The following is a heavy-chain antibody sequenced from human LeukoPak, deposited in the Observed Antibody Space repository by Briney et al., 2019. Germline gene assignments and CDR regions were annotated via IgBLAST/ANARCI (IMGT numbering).Heavy chain of an antibody. J-gene: IGHJ3*02. CDR3: TIVGAADAFDI. CDR1: GFTFSGSA. D-gene: IGHD1-26*01. Sequence: PGGSLRLSCAAPGFTFSGSAMHWVRQASGKGLEWVGRIRSKANSYATAYAASVKGRFTISRDDSKNTAYLQMNSLKTEDTAVYYCTIVGAADAFDIWGQGTMVTVSS. V-gene: IGHV3-73*01. CDR2: IRSKANSYAT.